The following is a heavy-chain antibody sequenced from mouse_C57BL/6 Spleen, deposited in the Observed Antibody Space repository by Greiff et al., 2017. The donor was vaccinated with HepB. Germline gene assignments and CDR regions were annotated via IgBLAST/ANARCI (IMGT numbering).Heavy chain of an antibody. CDR2: IYPRSGNT. CDR1: GYTFTSYG. CDR3: ARCDYGSSGYYFDY. V-gene: IGHV1-81*01. J-gene: IGHJ2*01. D-gene: IGHD1-1*01. Sequence: QVQLQQSGAELARPGASVKLSCKASGYTFTSYGISWVTQRTGQGLEWIGEIYPRSGNTYYNEKFKGKATLTADKSSSTAYMELRSLTSEYSAVYFCARCDYGSSGYYFDYWGQGTTLTVAS.